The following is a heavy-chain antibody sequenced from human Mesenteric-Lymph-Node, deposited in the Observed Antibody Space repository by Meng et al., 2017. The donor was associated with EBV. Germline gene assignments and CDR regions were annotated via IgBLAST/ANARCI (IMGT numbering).Heavy chain of an antibody. CDR1: VGSCAGHY. V-gene: IGHV4-34*01. D-gene: IGHD4-17*01. J-gene: IGHJ4*02. Sequence: QWVAGLVYPSETLSPSCVFYVGSCAGHYVVCIRQPPGKGLEWIGEINHSGSTNYYPSLKSRVTISVDTSKNQFALKLSSVTAADTAVYYCARGPAPEAVTTVLYFDYWGQGTLVTVSS. CDR3: ARGPAPEAVTTVLYFDY. CDR2: INHSGST.